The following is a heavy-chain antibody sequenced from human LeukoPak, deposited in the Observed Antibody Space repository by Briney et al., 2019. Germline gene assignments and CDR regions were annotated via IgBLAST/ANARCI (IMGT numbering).Heavy chain of an antibody. CDR1: GFTFSSYI. Sequence: PGGSLRLSCAASGFTFSSYIMAWVRQAPGKGLEWVSSIGGGGGDTYYADSVKGRFTISRDNSKNTRSLQMNSLRADDTAVYYCAKGGRGTYDSWGQGTLVTVSS. V-gene: IGHV3-23*01. CDR3: AKGGRGTYDS. D-gene: IGHD3-16*01. J-gene: IGHJ4*02. CDR2: IGGGGGDT.